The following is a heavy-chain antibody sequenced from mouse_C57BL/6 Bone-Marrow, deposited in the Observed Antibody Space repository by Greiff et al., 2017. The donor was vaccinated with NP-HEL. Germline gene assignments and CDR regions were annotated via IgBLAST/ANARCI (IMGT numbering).Heavy chain of an antibody. CDR2: IYPGDGDT. V-gene: IGHV1-82*01. Sequence: VQLQQSGPELVKPGASVKISCKASGYAFSSSWMNWVKQRPGKGLEWIGRIYPGDGDTNYNGKFKGKATLTADKSSSTAYMQLSSLTSEDSAVYFCARGVIYDGYSWFAYWGQGTLVTVSA. CDR1: GYAFSSSW. CDR3: ARGVIYDGYSWFAY. D-gene: IGHD2-3*01. J-gene: IGHJ3*01.